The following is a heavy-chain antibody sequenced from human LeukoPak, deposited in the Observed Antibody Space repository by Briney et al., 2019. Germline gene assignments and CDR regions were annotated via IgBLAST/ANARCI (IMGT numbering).Heavy chain of an antibody. CDR2: ISYDGSNK. CDR1: GFTFSSYA. D-gene: IGHD2-2*01. CDR3: ARDHAIVVVPAAPSGAFDI. Sequence: GGSLRLSCAASGFTFSSYAMHWVRQAPGKGLEWVAVISYDGSNKYYADSVKGRFTISRDNSKNTLYLQMNSLRAEDTAVYYCARDHAIVVVPAAPSGAFDIWGQGTMVTVPS. J-gene: IGHJ3*02. V-gene: IGHV3-30-3*01.